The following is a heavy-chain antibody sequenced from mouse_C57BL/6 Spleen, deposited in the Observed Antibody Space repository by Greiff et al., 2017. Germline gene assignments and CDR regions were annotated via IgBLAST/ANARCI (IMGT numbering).Heavy chain of an antibody. CDR1: GYTFTSYW. Sequence: QVQLQQPGAELVRPGSSVKLSCKASGYTFTSYWMHWVKQRPIQGLEWIGNIDPSDSETDYNQKFKDKATLTVDKSSSTAYMQLSSLTSEDSAVYCRAREDYCGSAFAYWGKGTMVTVYA. CDR2: IDPSDSET. V-gene: IGHV1-52*01. CDR3: AREDYCGSAFAY. J-gene: IGHJ3*01. D-gene: IGHD1-1*01.